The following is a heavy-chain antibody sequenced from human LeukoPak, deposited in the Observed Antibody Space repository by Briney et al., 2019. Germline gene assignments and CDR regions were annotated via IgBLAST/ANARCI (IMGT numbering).Heavy chain of an antibody. J-gene: IGHJ3*02. V-gene: IGHV4-59*01. CDR2: IYYSGST. CDR1: GGSISSYY. Sequence: ASETLSLTCTVSGGSISSYYWSWIRQPPGKGLEWIGYIYYSGSTNYNPSLKSRVTISVDTSKNRFSLKLSSVTAADTAVYYCARDRAFDIWGQGTMVTVSS. CDR3: ARDRAFDI.